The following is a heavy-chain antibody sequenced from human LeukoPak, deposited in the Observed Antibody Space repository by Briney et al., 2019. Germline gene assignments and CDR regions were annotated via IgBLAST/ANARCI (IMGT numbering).Heavy chain of an antibody. J-gene: IGHJ6*02. CDR2: ISAYNGNT. Sequence: VAPVKVSCKASGYTFTSYGISWVRQAPGQGLEWMGWISAYNGNTNYAQKLQGRVTMTTDTSTSTAYMELRSLRSDDTAVYYCARGGGYVWGSPYGMDVWGQGTTVTVSS. CDR3: ARGGGYVWGSPYGMDV. V-gene: IGHV1-18*01. CDR1: GYTFTSYG. D-gene: IGHD3-16*01.